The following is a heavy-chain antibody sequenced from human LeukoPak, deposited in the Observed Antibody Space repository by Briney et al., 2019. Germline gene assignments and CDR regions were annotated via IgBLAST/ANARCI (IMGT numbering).Heavy chain of an antibody. CDR2: ISSSSSTI. Sequence: PGGSLRLSCAASGFTFSSYSMNWVRQAPGKGLEWVSYISSSSSTIYYADSVKGRFTISRDNSKNTLYLQMNSLRAEDTAVYYCAKVPHCSGGSCWGQGTLVTVSS. D-gene: IGHD2-15*01. CDR3: AKVPHCSGGSC. CDR1: GFTFSSYS. V-gene: IGHV3-48*01. J-gene: IGHJ4*02.